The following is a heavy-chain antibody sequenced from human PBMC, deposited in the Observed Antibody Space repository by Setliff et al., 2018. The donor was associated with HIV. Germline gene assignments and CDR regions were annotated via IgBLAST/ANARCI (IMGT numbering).Heavy chain of an antibody. CDR3: TTDLGSGRFSWNNN. CDR2: IRNKRNGGTT. Sequence: GGSLRLSCAAAGFTFSNAWMTWVRQAPGKGLEWVARIRNKRNGGTTYYAAPVEGRFTISRDDSKNTLSLQMNSLKTEDTAIYYCTTDLGSGRFSWNNNWGQGTLVTVSS. J-gene: IGHJ4*02. CDR1: GFTFSNAW. D-gene: IGHD1-26*01. V-gene: IGHV3-15*01.